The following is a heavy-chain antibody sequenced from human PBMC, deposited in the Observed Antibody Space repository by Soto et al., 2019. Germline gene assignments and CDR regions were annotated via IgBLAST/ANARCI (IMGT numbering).Heavy chain of an antibody. CDR3: ARDLIAVAGTFPH. V-gene: IGHV3-7*01. Sequence: EVQLVESGGGLVQPGGSLRLSCAASGFTFSSYWMSWVRQAPGKGLEWVANIKQDGSEKYYLDSVKGRFTISRDNAKNSLYLQMNSLRAEDTAVYYCARDLIAVAGTFPHWGQGTLVTVSS. CDR2: IKQDGSEK. J-gene: IGHJ4*02. D-gene: IGHD6-19*01. CDR1: GFTFSSYW.